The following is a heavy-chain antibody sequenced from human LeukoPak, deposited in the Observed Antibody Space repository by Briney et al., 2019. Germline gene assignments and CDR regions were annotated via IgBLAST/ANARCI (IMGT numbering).Heavy chain of an antibody. CDR1: GFTFSSYA. CDR3: AKDFNVNYYSLWYS. CDR2: ISGSGDST. D-gene: IGHD1-26*01. Sequence: GGSLRLSCAAPGFTFSSYAMSWVRQAPGKGLEWVSAISGSGDSTYYADSVKGRFTISRDNSKNTLYLQMNSLRAEDTAVYYCAKDFNVNYYSLWYSWGQGTLVTVSS. J-gene: IGHJ4*02. V-gene: IGHV3-23*01.